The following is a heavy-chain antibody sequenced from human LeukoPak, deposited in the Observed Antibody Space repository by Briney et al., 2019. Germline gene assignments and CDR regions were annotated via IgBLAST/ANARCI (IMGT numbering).Heavy chain of an antibody. CDR2: IKSKTDGGTT. CDR3: TTAATCTRCYNYYYGMDV. D-gene: IGHD2-2*02. Sequence: PGGSLRLSCAASGFTFSNAWMSWVRQAPGKGLEWVGRIKSKTDGGTTDYAAPVKGRFTISRDDSKNTLYLQMNSLKTEDTAVYYCTTAATCTRCYNYYYGMDVWGQGTTVTVSS. V-gene: IGHV3-15*01. J-gene: IGHJ6*02. CDR1: GFTFSNAW.